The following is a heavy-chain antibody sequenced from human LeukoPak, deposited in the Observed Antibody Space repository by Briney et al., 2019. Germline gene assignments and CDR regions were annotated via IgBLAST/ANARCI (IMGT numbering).Heavy chain of an antibody. CDR3: ANSLISSSQVGY. Sequence: GGSLRLSCAASGFTFSSYSMNWVRQAPGKGLEWVSSISSSGTYIQYADSVKGRFTISRDNAKNSLYLQMNSLRAEDTAVYYCANSLISSSQVGYWGQGTLVTVSS. J-gene: IGHJ4*02. V-gene: IGHV3-21*01. CDR2: ISSSGTYI. D-gene: IGHD6-6*01. CDR1: GFTFSSYS.